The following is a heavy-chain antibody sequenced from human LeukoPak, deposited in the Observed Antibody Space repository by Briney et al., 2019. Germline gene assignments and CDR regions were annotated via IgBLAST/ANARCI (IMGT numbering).Heavy chain of an antibody. CDR1: GFTFSSYW. Sequence: PGGSLRLSCVASGFTFSSYWMSWVRQAPGKGLEWVANIKQDGSEQSYVDSVKGRFTISRDNAKNSQYLQMNSLRAEDTAVYYCASEWDLWWSSFFDYWGQGTLVTVSS. V-gene: IGHV3-7*01. CDR3: ASEWDLWWSSFFDY. CDR2: IKQDGSEQ. J-gene: IGHJ4*02. D-gene: IGHD2-8*01.